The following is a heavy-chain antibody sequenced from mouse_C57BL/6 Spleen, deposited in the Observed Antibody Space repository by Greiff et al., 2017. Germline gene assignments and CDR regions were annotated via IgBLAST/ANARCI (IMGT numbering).Heavy chain of an antibody. D-gene: IGHD1-1*01. V-gene: IGHV1-39*01. Sequence: EVQLQQSGPELVKPGASVKISCKASGYSFTDYNMNWVKQSNGKSLEWIGVINPNYGTTSYNQKFKGKATLTVDQSSSTAYMQLNSWTSEDSAVYYCARRYYYVSSPHFDYWGQGTTLTVSS. J-gene: IGHJ2*01. CDR1: GYSFTDYN. CDR2: INPNYGTT. CDR3: ARRYYYVSSPHFDY.